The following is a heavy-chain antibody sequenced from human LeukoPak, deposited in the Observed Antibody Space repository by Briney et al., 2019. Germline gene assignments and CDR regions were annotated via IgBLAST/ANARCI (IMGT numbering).Heavy chain of an antibody. CDR3: AREGYYYDSSGYYYVDY. Sequence: PSETLSLTCTVSGESINSFYWSWIRQPAGKGLEWIGRIYTSGSTDYNPSLKSRVTMSVDTSKNQFSLKLSSVTAADTAVYYCAREGYYYDSSGYYYVDYWGQGILVTVSS. CDR2: IYTSGST. D-gene: IGHD3-22*01. CDR1: GESINSFY. J-gene: IGHJ4*02. V-gene: IGHV4-4*07.